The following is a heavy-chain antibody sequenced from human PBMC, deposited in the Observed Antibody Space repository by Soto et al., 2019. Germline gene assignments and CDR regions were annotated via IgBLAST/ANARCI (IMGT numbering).Heavy chain of an antibody. CDR2: IIPIFGTA. CDR3: AGGGYYYDSSGYYYPNWFDP. CDR1: GGTFSSYA. Sequence: GASVKVSCKASGGTFSSYAISWVRQAPGQGLEWMGGIIPIFGTANYAQKFQGRVTITADESTSTAYMELSSLRSEDTAVYYCAGGGYYYDSSGYYYPNWFDPWGQGTLVTVSS. J-gene: IGHJ5*02. V-gene: IGHV1-69*13. D-gene: IGHD3-22*01.